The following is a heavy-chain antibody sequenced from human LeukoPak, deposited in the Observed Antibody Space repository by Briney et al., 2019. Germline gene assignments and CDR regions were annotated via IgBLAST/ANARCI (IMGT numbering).Heavy chain of an antibody. D-gene: IGHD6-19*01. J-gene: IGHJ5*02. V-gene: IGHV3-7*01. CDR2: IKQDGSEK. CDR3: AREYSSGWLGWFDP. Sequence: PGGSLRLSCAASGFTFSSYWMSWVRQAPGKGLEWVANIKQDGSEKYYVDSVKGRFTISRDNAKSSLYLQMNSLRAEGTAVYYCAREYSSGWLGWFDPWGQGTLVTVSS. CDR1: GFTFSSYW.